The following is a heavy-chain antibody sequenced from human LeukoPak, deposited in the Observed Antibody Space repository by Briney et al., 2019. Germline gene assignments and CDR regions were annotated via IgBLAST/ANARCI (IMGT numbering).Heavy chain of an antibody. CDR3: AREREGIAAAGKYYFDY. CDR2: IIPIFGTA. J-gene: IGHJ4*02. CDR1: GGTFSSYA. Sequence: SVKVSCKASGGTFSSYAISWVRQAPGQWLEWMGGIIPIFGTANYAQKFQGRVTITTDESTSTAYMELSSLRFEDTAVYYCAREREGIAAAGKYYFDYWGPGTLVTVSS. V-gene: IGHV1-69*05. D-gene: IGHD6-13*01.